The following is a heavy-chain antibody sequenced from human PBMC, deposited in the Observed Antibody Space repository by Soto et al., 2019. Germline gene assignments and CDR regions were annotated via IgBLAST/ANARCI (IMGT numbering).Heavy chain of an antibody. Sequence: SETLSLTCAVSGVSISSYYWSWIRQPPGKGLEWIGYNYYSGTTNYNPSLKSRVTISVDTSKNQFFLKLSSVTAADTAVYYCARAPYSSGWSNEFDYWGQGTLVTVSS. CDR1: GVSISSYY. CDR2: NYYSGTT. D-gene: IGHD6-19*01. V-gene: IGHV4-59*12. CDR3: ARAPYSSGWSNEFDY. J-gene: IGHJ4*02.